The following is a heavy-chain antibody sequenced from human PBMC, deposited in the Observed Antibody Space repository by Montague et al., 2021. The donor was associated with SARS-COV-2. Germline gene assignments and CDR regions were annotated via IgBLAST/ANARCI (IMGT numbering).Heavy chain of an antibody. J-gene: IGHJ6*02. D-gene: IGHD2-15*01. Sequence: SETLSLTCAVYGGSFSGYYWSWIRQPPGKGLEWIGEINHSGSTNYNPSLKSRVTISVDTSKNQFSLKLSSVTAADTAVCYCARGSACSGGSCYSEWDPYYDCGMDAWGQGTTVTVSS. CDR3: ARGSACSGGSCYSEWDPYYDCGMDA. CDR2: INHSGST. V-gene: IGHV4-34*01. CDR1: GGSFSGYY.